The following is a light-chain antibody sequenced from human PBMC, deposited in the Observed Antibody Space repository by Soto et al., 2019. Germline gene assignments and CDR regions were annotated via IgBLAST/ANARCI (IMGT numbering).Light chain of an antibody. Sequence: EIVMTQSPATLSVSSGERVTLSFRASQRVISNVAWYQQKPGQAPRLLIYGASTRATGIPARFSGSESKTDFTLTISSLQSEDLAVYYCQQYNNWPPYTFGQGTKLEIK. CDR2: GAS. CDR1: QRVISN. CDR3: QQYNNWPPYT. J-gene: IGKJ2*01. V-gene: IGKV3-15*01.